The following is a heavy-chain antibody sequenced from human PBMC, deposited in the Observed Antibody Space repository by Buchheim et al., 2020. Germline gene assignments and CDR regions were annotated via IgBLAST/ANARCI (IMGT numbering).Heavy chain of an antibody. V-gene: IGHV4-34*01. D-gene: IGHD3-9*01. CDR2: INHSGST. Sequence: QVQLQQWGAGLLKPSETLSLTCAVYGGSFSGYYWSWIRQPPGKGLEWIGEINHSGSTTYNPSLKSRVTISVDTSKNQFSLKLSSVTAADTAVYYCARGSRYDILTGYYTEGGDYYYYGMDVWGQGTT. CDR1: GGSFSGYY. CDR3: ARGSRYDILTGYYTEGGDYYYYGMDV. J-gene: IGHJ6*02.